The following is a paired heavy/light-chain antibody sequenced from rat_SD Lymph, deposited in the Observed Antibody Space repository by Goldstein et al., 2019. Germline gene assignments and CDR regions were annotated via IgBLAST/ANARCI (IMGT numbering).Light chain of an antibody. V-gene: IGKV14S1*01. J-gene: IGKJ5*01. CDR3: LQYKQYPLT. CDR2: YAT. CDR1: QDIGNN. Sequence: DIQMTQSPSSMSASLGDRVTITCQASQDIGNNLIWFQQKPGKSPRRMIYYATNLANGVPSRFSGSRSGSDYSLTIISLESEDMADYHCLQYKQYPLTFGSGTKLEIK.
Heavy chain of an antibody. CDR3: ARHTYGYFDY. CDR2: IYPGNGGT. V-gene: IGHV1-35*01. Sequence: QVQLQQSGAELAKPGTSVKLSCKASGYTFTSYYIYWVKQRPGQGLEWIGYIYPGNGGTYYSEKFKGKATFTADTSSSTAYMLLGSLTPEDSAYYFCARHTYGYFDYWGQGVMVTVSS. CDR1: GYTFTSYY. D-gene: IGHD2-1*01. J-gene: IGHJ2*01.